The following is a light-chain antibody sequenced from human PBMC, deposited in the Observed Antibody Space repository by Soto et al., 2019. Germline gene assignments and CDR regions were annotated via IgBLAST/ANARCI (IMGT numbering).Light chain of an antibody. V-gene: IGKV3-20*01. CDR3: QKYGTAPWT. Sequence: QTLGQAPRPLXYAKSSXXTXISDRFSGSGSGTEFTLTISRLEPEDFPVYYCQKYGTAPWTVGQGTKVDIK. CDR2: AKS. J-gene: IGKJ1*01.